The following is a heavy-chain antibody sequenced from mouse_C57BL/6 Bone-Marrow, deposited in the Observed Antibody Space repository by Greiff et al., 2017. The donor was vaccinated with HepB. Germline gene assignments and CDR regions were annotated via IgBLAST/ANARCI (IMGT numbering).Heavy chain of an antibody. V-gene: IGHV1-55*01. CDR2: IYPGSGST. CDR3: ARGEFYCYDSSYVWYFGY. Sequence: VQLQQPGAELVKPGASVKMSCKASGYTFTSSWITWVKQRPGQGLEWIGDIYPGSGSTNYNEKFKSKATLTADTSSTTAYMQLSSLTSEDTAVYYCARGEFYCYDSSYVWYFGYWGTGTTVTVSS. CDR1: GYTFTSSW. D-gene: IGHD1-1*01. J-gene: IGHJ1*03.